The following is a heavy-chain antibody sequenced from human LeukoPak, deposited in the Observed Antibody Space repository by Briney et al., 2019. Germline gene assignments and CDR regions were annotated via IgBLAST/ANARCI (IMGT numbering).Heavy chain of an antibody. CDR1: GYTFTSYG. CDR2: ISAYNGNT. CDR3: ARDKISGSYYYYGMDV. V-gene: IGHV1-18*01. D-gene: IGHD5-12*01. Sequence: ASVTVSCKASGYTFTSYGISWVRQAPGQGLEWMGWISAYNGNTNYAQKLQGRVTMTTDTSTSTAYMELRSLRSDDTAVYYCARDKISGSYYYYGMDVWGQGTTVTVSS. J-gene: IGHJ6*02.